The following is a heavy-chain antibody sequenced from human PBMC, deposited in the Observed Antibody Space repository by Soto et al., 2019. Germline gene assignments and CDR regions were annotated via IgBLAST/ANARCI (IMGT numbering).Heavy chain of an antibody. CDR1: GDSVSSNSAA. D-gene: IGHD6-13*01. J-gene: IGHJ6*02. CDR3: ARTRRIAATSAGYYYGMDV. CDR2: TYYRFKWYN. Sequence: SQTLSLTCAISGDSVSSNSAAWNWIRQSPSRGLEWLGRTYYRFKWYNDYAVSVKSRITINPDTSKNQFSLQLNSVTPEDTAVYYCARTRRIAATSAGYYYGMDVWGQGTTVTVSS. V-gene: IGHV6-1*01.